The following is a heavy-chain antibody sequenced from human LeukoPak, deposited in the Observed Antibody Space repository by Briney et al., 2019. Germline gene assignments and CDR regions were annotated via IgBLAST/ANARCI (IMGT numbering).Heavy chain of an antibody. J-gene: IGHJ4*02. CDR2: IRYDGSNK. D-gene: IGHD3-10*01. V-gene: IGHV3-30*02. CDR1: GFTFSSSA. CDR3: ANRAMVRGVMVDY. Sequence: GGSLRLSCAASGFTFSSSAMNWVRQAPGKGLEWVAFIRYDGSNKYYADSVKGRFTISRDNSKNTLYLQMNSLRAEDTAVYYCANRAMVRGVMVDYWGQGTLVTVSS.